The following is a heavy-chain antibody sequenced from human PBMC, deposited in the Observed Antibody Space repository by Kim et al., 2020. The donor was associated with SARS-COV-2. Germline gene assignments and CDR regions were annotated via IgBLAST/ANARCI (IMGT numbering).Heavy chain of an antibody. CDR2: IYHSGST. J-gene: IGHJ4*02. Sequence: SETLSLTCAVSGGSISSSNWWSWVRQPPGKGLEWIGEIYHSGSTNYNPSLKSRVTISVDKSKNQFSLKLSSVTAADTAVYYCARETTGYSSSFDYWGQGTLVTVSS. D-gene: IGHD6-13*01. V-gene: IGHV4-4*02. CDR3: ARETTGYSSSFDY. CDR1: GGSISSSNW.